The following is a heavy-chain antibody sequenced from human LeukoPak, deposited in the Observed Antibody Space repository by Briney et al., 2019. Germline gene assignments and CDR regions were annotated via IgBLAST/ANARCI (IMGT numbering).Heavy chain of an antibody. CDR3: ARVDFIVGATLIFDY. J-gene: IGHJ4*02. CDR1: GGSISSGGYY. V-gene: IGHV4-30-2*01. Sequence: PSQTLSLTCTVSGGSISSGGYYWSWIRQPPGKGLEWIGYIYHSGSTYYNPSLKSRVTISVDRSKNQFSLKLSSVTAADTAVYYCARVDFIVGATLIFDYWGQGTLVTVSS. CDR2: IYHSGST. D-gene: IGHD1-26*01.